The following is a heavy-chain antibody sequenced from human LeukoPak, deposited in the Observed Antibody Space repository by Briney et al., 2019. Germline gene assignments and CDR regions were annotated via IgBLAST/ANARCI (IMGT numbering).Heavy chain of an antibody. D-gene: IGHD3-22*01. V-gene: IGHV4-59*01. CDR1: GGSISSYY. CDR3: ARAINYDSSGYYQIDY. Sequence: SETLSLTCTVSGGSISSYYWSWIRQPPGKGLEWIGYIYYSGSTNYNPSLKSRVTISVDTSKNQFSLKLSSVTAADTAVYYCARAINYDSSGYYQIDYWGQGTLATVSS. CDR2: IYYSGST. J-gene: IGHJ4*02.